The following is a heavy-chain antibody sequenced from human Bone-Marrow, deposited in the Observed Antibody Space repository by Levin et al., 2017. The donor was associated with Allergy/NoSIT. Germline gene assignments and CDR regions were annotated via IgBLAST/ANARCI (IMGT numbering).Heavy chain of an antibody. Sequence: GESLKISCAASGFSFDDYTMHWVRQAPGKGLEWVSSISWDGGSADYADSVKGRFTISRDNRKTSLYLQMNSLRTEDTALYYCAKELRAGYIYYFDHWGQGTLVTVSS. CDR1: GFSFDDYT. CDR2: ISWDGGSA. J-gene: IGHJ4*02. V-gene: IGHV3-43*01. D-gene: IGHD5-24*01. CDR3: AKELRAGYIYYFDH.